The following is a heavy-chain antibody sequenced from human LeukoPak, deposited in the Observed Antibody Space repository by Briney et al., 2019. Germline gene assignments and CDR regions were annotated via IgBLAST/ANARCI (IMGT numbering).Heavy chain of an antibody. V-gene: IGHV4-30-4*01. J-gene: IGHJ5*01. D-gene: IGHD2-2*01. Sequence: SETLSLTCTVSGVSITGNDQFWSWIRQPPGKGLEWIGYIDYSGTAYYNPSLKGRVNMSRDTSKNQFSLNLNSVTAADTAFYYCGGGLGYCSSTRCPPDSWGQGTLVTVSS. CDR3: GGGLGYCSSTRCPPDS. CDR2: IDYSGTA. CDR1: GVSITGNDQF.